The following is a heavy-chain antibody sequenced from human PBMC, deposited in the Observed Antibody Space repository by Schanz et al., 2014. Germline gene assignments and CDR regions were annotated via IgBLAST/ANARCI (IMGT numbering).Heavy chain of an antibody. CDR3: AKDQLANYRGSGYNWFDP. V-gene: IGHV3-30*02. CDR2: IRFDGSDK. Sequence: QVQLVESGGGVVQPGGSLRLSCAASGFTFSSYGMHWVRQAPGQGLEWVTFIRFDGSDKYYADSVKGRFSVSRDNSKNTLYLQMNSLRADDTAVYYCAKDQLANYRGSGYNWFDPWGQGTLVTVSS. J-gene: IGHJ5*02. D-gene: IGHD3-10*01. CDR1: GFTFSSYG.